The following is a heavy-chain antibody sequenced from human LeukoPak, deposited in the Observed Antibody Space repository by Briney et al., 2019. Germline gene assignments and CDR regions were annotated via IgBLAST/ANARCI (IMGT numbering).Heavy chain of an antibody. J-gene: IGHJ4*02. Sequence: GGSLRLSCAASGFTFSNYGMSWVRQAPGKGLEWVSAISNGGGFTYYADSVKGRFTISRDNAKNSLYLQMNSLRAEDTAVYYCAAYGLRSFYYFDYWGQGTLVTVSS. CDR1: GFTFSNYG. CDR3: AAYGLRSFYYFDY. CDR2: ISNGGGFT. D-gene: IGHD3-16*01. V-gene: IGHV3-21*01.